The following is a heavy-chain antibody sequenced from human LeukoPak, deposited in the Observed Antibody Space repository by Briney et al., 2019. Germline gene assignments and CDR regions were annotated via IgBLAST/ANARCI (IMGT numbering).Heavy chain of an antibody. D-gene: IGHD6-13*01. CDR1: GFTFSSYW. J-gene: IGHJ4*02. V-gene: IGHV3-23*01. CDR3: AKVAEATQQQYSYFDY. CDR2: ISGSGGST. Sequence: PGGSLRLSCAASGFTFSSYWMSWVRQAPGKGLEWVSAISGSGGSTYYADSVKGRFTISRDNSKNTLYLQMNSLRAEDTAVYYCAKVAEATQQQYSYFDYWGQGTMVTVSS.